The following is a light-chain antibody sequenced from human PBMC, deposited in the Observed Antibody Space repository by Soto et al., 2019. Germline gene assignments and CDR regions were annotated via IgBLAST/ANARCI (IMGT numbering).Light chain of an antibody. CDR3: QQRTDRPPWT. Sequence: EIVLTQSPATLSLSPGERATLSCRASQSIGLSIAWYQHKPGQAPRLLIFDASQRATGIPARFRGSGSGTAFTLSISSLEHEDFAVYYCQQRTDRPPWTFGQGTKVESK. V-gene: IGKV3-11*01. J-gene: IGKJ1*01. CDR1: QSIGLS. CDR2: DAS.